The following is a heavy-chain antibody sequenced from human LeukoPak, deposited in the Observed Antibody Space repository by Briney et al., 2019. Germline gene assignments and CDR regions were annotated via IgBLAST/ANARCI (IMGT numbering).Heavy chain of an antibody. CDR3: ARGITIFGVVIGWFDP. Sequence: AETLSLTCAVYGGSFSSYYLSWIRQPPGKGLEWVGEINHSGSTNYYPSLKSRVTMSVDTSKNQFSLKLSSVTAADTAVYYCARGITIFGVVIGWFDPWGQGTLVTVSS. CDR2: INHSGST. V-gene: IGHV4-34*01. D-gene: IGHD3-3*01. CDR1: GGSFSSYY. J-gene: IGHJ5*02.